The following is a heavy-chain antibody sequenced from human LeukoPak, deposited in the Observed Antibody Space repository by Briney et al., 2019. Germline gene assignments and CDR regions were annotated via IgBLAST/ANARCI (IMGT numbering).Heavy chain of an antibody. CDR2: VYYSGTT. V-gene: IGHV4-59*01. D-gene: IGHD3-10*01. Sequence: SETLSLTCTVSGGSISNYYWSWIRQPPGKGLEWIGYVYYSGTTNSNPSLKSRVTISVDTSKNQFSLNLRSVTAADTAVYYCARDVARSGDLFGWFDPWGQGTLVIVSS. J-gene: IGHJ5*02. CDR3: ARDVARSGDLFGWFDP. CDR1: GGSISNYY.